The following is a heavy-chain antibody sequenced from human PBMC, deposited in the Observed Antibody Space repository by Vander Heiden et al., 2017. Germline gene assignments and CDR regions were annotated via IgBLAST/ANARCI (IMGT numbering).Heavy chain of an antibody. CDR1: GFTFSIYA. J-gene: IGHJ6*03. D-gene: IGHD3-10*01. CDR3: EKKRRREEEEEGREG. CDR2: ISVSGGST. Sequence: EVQLLESGGGSVQPGGSMRLSCAASGFTFSIYAMSGVRQAPGKGLEWGSAISVSGGSTYYADSVKGRFTISMNNSRNALVLQIDSVRADRKAVEEGEKKRRREEEEEGREGGGKG. V-gene: IGHV3-23*01.